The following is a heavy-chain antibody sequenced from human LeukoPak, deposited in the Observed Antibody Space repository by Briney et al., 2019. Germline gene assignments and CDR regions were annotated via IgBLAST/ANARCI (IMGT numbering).Heavy chain of an antibody. CDR3: ARVNGDYERGGAPDY. CDR2: ISSSSIYI. Sequence: GGSLRLSCAASGFTFSTYTMNWVRQAPGKGLEWVSSISSSSIYIYYTDSVKGRFTISRDNARNSVYLQMNNLRAEDTAVYDGARVNGDYERGGAPDYWGQGTLVTVSS. V-gene: IGHV3-21*01. CDR1: GFTFSTYT. D-gene: IGHD4-17*01. J-gene: IGHJ4*02.